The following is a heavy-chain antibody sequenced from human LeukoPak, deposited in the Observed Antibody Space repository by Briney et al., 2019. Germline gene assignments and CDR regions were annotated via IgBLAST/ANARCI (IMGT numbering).Heavy chain of an antibody. D-gene: IGHD6-19*01. V-gene: IGHV1-2*02. CDR1: GYTFTGYY. CDR3: ARDFQWLVPAEYFQH. Sequence: GASVKVSCKASGYTFTGYYIHWERQAPGQGLEWMGWLNPNSGATNVAQKFQGRVTMTRDTSINTAYMEMSSLRSDDTAVYYCARDFQWLVPAEYFQHWGQGTVVTVSS. J-gene: IGHJ1*01. CDR2: LNPNSGAT.